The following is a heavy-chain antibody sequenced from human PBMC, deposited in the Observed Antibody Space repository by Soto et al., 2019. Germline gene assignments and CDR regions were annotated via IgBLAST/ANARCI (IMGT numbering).Heavy chain of an antibody. J-gene: IGHJ6*02. Sequence: GGSLRLSCAASGFTFSSYAMHWVRQAPGKGLEGVAVISYDGSNKYYADSVKGRFTISRDNSKNTLYLQMNSLRAEDTAVYYCARDIWIQPQVDSYYYYGIDVWGQGTTVTVSS. CDR1: GFTFSSYA. CDR2: ISYDGSNK. D-gene: IGHD5-18*01. CDR3: ARDIWIQPQVDSYYYYGIDV. V-gene: IGHV3-30-3*01.